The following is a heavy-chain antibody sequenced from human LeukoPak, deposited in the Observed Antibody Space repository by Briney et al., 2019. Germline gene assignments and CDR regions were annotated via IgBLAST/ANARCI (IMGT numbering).Heavy chain of an antibody. Sequence: SETLSLTCTVSGGSISSYYWGWIRQPPGKGLEWIGYIYYSGSTNYNPSLKSRVTISVDTSKNQFSLKLSSVTAADTAVYYCARAGGYEFYFDYWGQGTLVTVSS. CDR2: IYYSGST. V-gene: IGHV4-59*01. J-gene: IGHJ4*02. D-gene: IGHD5-12*01. CDR1: GGSISSYY. CDR3: ARAGGYEFYFDY.